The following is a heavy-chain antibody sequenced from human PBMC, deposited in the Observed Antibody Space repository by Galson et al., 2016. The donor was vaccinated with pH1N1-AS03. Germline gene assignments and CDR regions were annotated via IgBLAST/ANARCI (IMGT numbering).Heavy chain of an antibody. V-gene: IGHV3-74*01. J-gene: IGHJ6*02. CDR2: ITSDGSSI. Sequence: SLRLSCAASGFTFRTYGMNWVRQAPGKGLVWVSRITSDGSSISYADAVKGRFTASRDNDKNTLYLQMNSLRAEDTAVYHCARAMYTSGWYGMDVWGQGTTVTVSS. CDR3: ARAMYTSGWYGMDV. CDR1: GFTFRTYG. D-gene: IGHD6-19*01.